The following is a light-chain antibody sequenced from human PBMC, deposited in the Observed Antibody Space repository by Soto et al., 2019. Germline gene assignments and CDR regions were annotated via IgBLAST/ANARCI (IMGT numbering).Light chain of an antibody. CDR1: QSVSSN. J-gene: IGKJ1*01. CDR3: QQYNNWPPWT. Sequence: EIVMTQSPATLSVSPGGRATLSCRASQSVSSNLAWYQQKPGQAPRLLIYGASTRATGIPARFSGSGSGTEFTLTISSLQSEDFAVYYCQQYNNWPPWTFGQGTKVEIK. CDR2: GAS. V-gene: IGKV3-15*01.